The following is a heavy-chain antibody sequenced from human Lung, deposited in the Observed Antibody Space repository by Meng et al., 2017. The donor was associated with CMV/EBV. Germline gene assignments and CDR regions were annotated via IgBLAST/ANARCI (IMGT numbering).Heavy chain of an antibody. J-gene: IGHJ4*02. CDR3: ARQGRGGVVGANTLDY. V-gene: IGHV5-51*01. Sequence: GESLKISCKASEYSFTNYWIGWVRQMPGKGLEWMGIIYPADSDTKYSPSFQGQVTISADKSINTAYLQWSSLKASDTAMYYGARQGRGGVVGANTLDYWGQGTLVTVSS. D-gene: IGHD1-26*01. CDR1: EYSFTNYW. CDR2: IYPADSDT.